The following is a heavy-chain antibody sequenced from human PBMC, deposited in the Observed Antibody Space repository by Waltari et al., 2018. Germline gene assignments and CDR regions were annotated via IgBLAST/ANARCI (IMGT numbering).Heavy chain of an antibody. D-gene: IGHD2-2*01. CDR3: ARGGVVPAAIGWFDP. J-gene: IGHJ5*02. CDR1: GGSLSSYY. V-gene: IGHV4-4*07. CDR2: IDTRGGT. Sequence: QVQLQESGPGLVKPSQTLSLTCTVSGGSLSSYYWSWIRQPAGKGLEGIGRIDTRGGTNYHPALKSRVTMSVDTSKNQFSLKLSSVTAADTAVYYCARGGVVPAAIGWFDPWGQGTLVTVSS.